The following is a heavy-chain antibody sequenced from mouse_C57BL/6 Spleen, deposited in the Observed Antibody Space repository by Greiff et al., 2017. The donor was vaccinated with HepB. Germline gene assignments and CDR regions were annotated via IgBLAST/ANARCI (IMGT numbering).Heavy chain of an antibody. CDR3: ARRYFDY. Sequence: QVQLQQSGAELVRPGASVKLSCKASGYTFTDYYINWVKQRPGQGLEWIARIYPGSGNTYYNEKFKGKATLTAEKSSSTAYMQLSSLTSEDSSVYVCARRYFDYWGQGTTLTVSS. J-gene: IGHJ2*01. V-gene: IGHV1-76*01. CDR1: GYTFTDYY. CDR2: IYPGSGNT.